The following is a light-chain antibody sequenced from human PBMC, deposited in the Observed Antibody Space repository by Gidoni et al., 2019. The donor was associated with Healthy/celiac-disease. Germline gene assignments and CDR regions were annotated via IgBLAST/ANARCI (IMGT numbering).Light chain of an antibody. J-gene: IGLJ1*01. CDR2: DVS. CDR1: GSDVGGYNY. V-gene: IGLV2-14*03. Sequence: QSALTQPASVSGSPGQSITISCTGTGSDVGGYNYVSWYQQHPGKAPKLMIYDVSNRPSGFSNRFSGSKSGNTASLTISGLQAEDEADYYCSSYTSSSTLYVFGTGTKVTVL. CDR3: SSYTSSSTLYV.